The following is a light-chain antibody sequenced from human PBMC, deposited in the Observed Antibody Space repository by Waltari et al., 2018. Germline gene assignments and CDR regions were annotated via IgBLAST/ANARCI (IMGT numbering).Light chain of an antibody. J-gene: IGKJ4*01. Sequence: DIQMTQSPYTLSASVGDSVTISCRASQSISNWLAWYPQKPGKAPKLLIYKASTLESGVPSRFSGSGSGTEFTLTISSLQPDDFATYYCQQYNSYSLLTFGGGTKVEIK. CDR2: KAS. CDR1: QSISNW. V-gene: IGKV1-5*03. CDR3: QQYNSYSLLT.